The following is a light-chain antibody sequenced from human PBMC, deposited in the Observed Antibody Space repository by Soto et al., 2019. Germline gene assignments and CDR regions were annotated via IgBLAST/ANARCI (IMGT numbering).Light chain of an antibody. CDR2: EVS. V-gene: IGLV2-14*01. J-gene: IGLJ1*01. CDR3: ISYTGSSTSYV. CDR1: SSDVGGYNY. Sequence: QSALTQPASVSGSPGQSITISCTGTSSDVGGYNYVAWYQQHPGKVPRLMIYEVSNRPSGVSNRFSGSKSGSTASLTISGLQAEDEADYYCISYTGSSTSYVFGTGTKVNVL.